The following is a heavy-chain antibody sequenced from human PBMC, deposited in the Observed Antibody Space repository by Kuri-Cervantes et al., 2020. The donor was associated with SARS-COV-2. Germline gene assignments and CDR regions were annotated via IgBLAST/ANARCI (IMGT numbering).Heavy chain of an antibody. CDR1: GFTFSSHA. CDR2: ISSDGGNK. V-gene: IGHV3-30-3*01. J-gene: IGHJ2*01. D-gene: IGHD3-22*01. Sequence: GGSLRLSCEVSGFTFSSHAMHWVRQAPGKGLEWVAVISSDGGNKYYADSVRGRFTISRDNSKNTLYLRLNTLRAEDTAVYHCAREYVYDTTGYFYWYFDLRGRGTLVTVSS. CDR3: AREYVYDTTGYFYWYFDL.